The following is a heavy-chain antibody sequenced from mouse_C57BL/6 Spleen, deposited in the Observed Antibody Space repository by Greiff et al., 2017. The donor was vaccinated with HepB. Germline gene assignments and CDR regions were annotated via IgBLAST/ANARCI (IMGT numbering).Heavy chain of an antibody. Sequence: VQLQESGPELVKPGASVKISCKASGYAFSSSWMNWVKQRPGKGLEWIGRIYPGDGDTNYNGKFKGKATLTADKSSSTAYMQLSSLTSEDSAVYFCARGLNNGRSDGYFDYWGQGTTLTVSS. CDR2: IYPGDGDT. J-gene: IGHJ2*01. V-gene: IGHV1-82*01. CDR1: GYAFSSSW. CDR3: ARGLNNGRSDGYFDY. D-gene: IGHD1-1*01.